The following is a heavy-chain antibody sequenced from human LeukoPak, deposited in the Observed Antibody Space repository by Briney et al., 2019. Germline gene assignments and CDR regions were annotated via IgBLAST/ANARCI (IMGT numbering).Heavy chain of an antibody. V-gene: IGHV3-23*01. CDR3: ARVYLGEYQLPHFDY. D-gene: IGHD2-2*01. CDR2: ISGSAYTT. Sequence: PGGSLTLSCAASGFTFTDFAISWVRQAPGKGLEWVSTISGSAYTTYYANSVKGRFTISRDNSKNTLYLQMHSLRAEDTAIFYCARVYLGEYQLPHFDYWGQGALVTVSS. CDR1: GFTFTDFA. J-gene: IGHJ4*02.